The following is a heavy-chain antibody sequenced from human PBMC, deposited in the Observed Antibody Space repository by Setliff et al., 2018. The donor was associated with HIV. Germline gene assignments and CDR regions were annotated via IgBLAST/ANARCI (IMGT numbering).Heavy chain of an antibody. CDR1: GYTFKNYG. CDR2: INTGNGDT. CDR3: ARSGCSGDSYFCDLDS. J-gene: IGHJ4*02. V-gene: IGHV1-3*04. D-gene: IGHD2-21*02. Sequence: ASVKVSCKASGYTFKNYGIHWVRLAPGQRPEWVGWINTGNGDTQYSQKLQGRVTVTRDTSASTVYMELRRLTSEDMAVYFCARSGCSGDSYFCDLDSWGQGTPVTVSS.